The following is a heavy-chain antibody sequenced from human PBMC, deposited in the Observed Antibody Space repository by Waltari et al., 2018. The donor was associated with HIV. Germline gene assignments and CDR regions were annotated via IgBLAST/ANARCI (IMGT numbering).Heavy chain of an antibody. CDR2: ISYDGSNK. Sequence: QVQLVESGGGVVPPGRSLRLSCAASGFSFSIFGMPLVRQAPGKGLEWVAVISYDGSNKYYADSVKGRFTISRDNSKNTLYLQMNSLRAEDTAVYYCARVLRFLEWVGYWGQGTLVTVSS. CDR1: GFSFSIFG. CDR3: ARVLRFLEWVGY. J-gene: IGHJ4*02. V-gene: IGHV3-30*03. D-gene: IGHD3-3*01.